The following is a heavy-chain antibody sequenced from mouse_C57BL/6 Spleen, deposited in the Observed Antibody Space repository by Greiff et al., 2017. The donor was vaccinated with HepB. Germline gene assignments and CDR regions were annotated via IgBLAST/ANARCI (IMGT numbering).Heavy chain of an antibody. CDR2: INPSNGGT. D-gene: IGHD1-1*01. J-gene: IGHJ2*01. V-gene: IGHV1-53*01. CDR3: AIMGTTVVTPFDY. Sequence: VQLQQSGTELVKPGASVKLSCKASGYTFTSYWMHWVKQRPGQGLEWIGNINPSNGGTNYNEKFKSKATLTVDKSSSTAYMQLSSLTSEDSAVYYCAIMGTTVVTPFDYWGQGTTLTVSS. CDR1: GYTFTSYW.